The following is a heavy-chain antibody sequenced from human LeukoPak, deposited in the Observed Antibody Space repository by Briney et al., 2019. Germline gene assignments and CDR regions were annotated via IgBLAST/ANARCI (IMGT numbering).Heavy chain of an antibody. V-gene: IGHV4-31*03. J-gene: IGHJ5*02. CDR3: ARGGSSSWYRLPWFDP. CDR2: IYYSGST. CDR1: GGSISSGGYY. D-gene: IGHD6-13*01. Sequence: SSETLSLTCTVSGGSISSGGYYWSWIRQHPGKGLEWIGYIYYSGSTYYNPSLKSRVTISVDTSKNQFSLKLSSVTAADTAVYYCARGGSSSWYRLPWFDPWGQGTLVTVSS.